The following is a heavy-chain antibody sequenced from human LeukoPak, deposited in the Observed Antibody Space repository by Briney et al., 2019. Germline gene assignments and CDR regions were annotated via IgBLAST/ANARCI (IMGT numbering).Heavy chain of an antibody. Sequence: PSGTLSLTSTMSGVSIFSSHWWSWARQPPGKGLEWIGEIYHSGTTNYNPSLRSRVTMSVDESKKQFSLMLSSVTAADTAVYYCATYFYGDYASYYFDQWGQGTLVTVSS. CDR3: ATYFYGDYASYYFDQ. J-gene: IGHJ4*02. CDR1: GVSIFSSHW. D-gene: IGHD4-17*01. V-gene: IGHV4-4*02. CDR2: IYHSGTT.